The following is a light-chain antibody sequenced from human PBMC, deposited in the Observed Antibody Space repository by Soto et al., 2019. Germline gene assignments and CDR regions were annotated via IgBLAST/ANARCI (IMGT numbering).Light chain of an antibody. CDR2: EVN. CDR3: SSYTTSNTLIV. V-gene: IGLV2-14*01. Sequence: QSALTQPASVSGSPGQSITISCTGTSSDIGGYNYVSWYQQHPGKAPKLMIYEVNNRPSGVSNRFSGSKSGNTASLTISGLQAEDEDDYYCSSYTTSNTLIVFGGGTKLTVL. CDR1: SSDIGGYNY. J-gene: IGLJ2*01.